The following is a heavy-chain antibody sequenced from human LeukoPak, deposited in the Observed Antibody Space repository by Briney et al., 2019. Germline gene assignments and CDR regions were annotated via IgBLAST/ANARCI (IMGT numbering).Heavy chain of an antibody. V-gene: IGHV1-18*01. CDR2: ISANDGNT. J-gene: IGHJ4*02. D-gene: IGHD3-10*01. Sequence: VALVKVSCKASGYTFTSYGISWVRQAPGQGLEWMGWISANDGNTDYPQKLQGRVTMTTDTSTSTAYMELRSLRSDDTAVYYCARESHVTREDYWGQGTLVTVSS. CDR1: GYTFTSYG. CDR3: ARESHVTREDY.